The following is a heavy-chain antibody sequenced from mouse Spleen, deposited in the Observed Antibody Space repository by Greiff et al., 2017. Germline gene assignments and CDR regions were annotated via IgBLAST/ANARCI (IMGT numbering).Heavy chain of an antibody. Sequence: VQLQQPGAELVKPGASVKLSCKASGYTFTSYGISWVKQRTGQGLEWIGEIYPRSGNTYYNEKFKGKATLTADKSSSTAYMELRSLTSEDSAVYFCARRDYYGDLKYAMDYWGQGTSVTVSS. CDR2: IYPRSGNT. V-gene: IGHV1-81*01. CDR1: GYTFTSYG. J-gene: IGHJ4*01. D-gene: IGHD2-13*01. CDR3: ARRDYYGDLKYAMDY.